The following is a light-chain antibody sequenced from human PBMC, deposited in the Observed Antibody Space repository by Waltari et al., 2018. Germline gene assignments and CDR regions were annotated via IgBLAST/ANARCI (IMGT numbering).Light chain of an antibody. J-gene: IGLJ3*02. CDR3: ATWDDRLSGWV. CDR1: TSHTGDNY. CDR2: RNN. V-gene: IGLV1-47*01. Sequence: QSVLTQLPPPSRTPARGVTLSRSRSTSHTGDNYVSWYQQFPGTSPKLLIHRNNQRPSGVPDRFSGSKSGTSAFLVISGLRSEDEADYHCATWDDRLSGWVFGGGTKVTVL.